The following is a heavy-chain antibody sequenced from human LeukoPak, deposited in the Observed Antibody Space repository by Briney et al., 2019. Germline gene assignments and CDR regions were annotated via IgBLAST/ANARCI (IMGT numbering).Heavy chain of an antibody. V-gene: IGHV1-2*02. CDR1: GYTFTGYY. Sequence: ASVKVSCKASGYTFTGYYMHWVRQAPGQGLEWMGWINPNSGGTNYAQKFQGRVTMTRDTSISTAHMELSRLRSDDTAVYYCAREFLEANYFDYRGQGTLVTVSS. CDR2: INPNSGGT. D-gene: IGHD5-24*01. CDR3: AREFLEANYFDY. J-gene: IGHJ4*02.